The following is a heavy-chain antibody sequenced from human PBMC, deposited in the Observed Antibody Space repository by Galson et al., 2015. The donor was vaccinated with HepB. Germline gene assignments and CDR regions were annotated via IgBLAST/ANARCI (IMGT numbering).Heavy chain of an antibody. CDR1: EYTFTGYY. CDR2: LNPNSGAT. Sequence: SVKVSCKASEYTFTGYYIHWVRQAPGQGLEWMGWLNPNSGATNYAQKFRGRVTVTRDTSISTVYMDLSRLKSDDTAVYYCTRGGPRGETDRIDYWGQGTLVIVSS. J-gene: IGHJ4*02. CDR3: TRGGPRGETDRIDY. V-gene: IGHV1-2*02. D-gene: IGHD1-1*01.